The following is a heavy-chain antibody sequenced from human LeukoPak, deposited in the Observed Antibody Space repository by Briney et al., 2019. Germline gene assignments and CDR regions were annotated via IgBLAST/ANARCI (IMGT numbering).Heavy chain of an antibody. CDR2: IISRGDTT. D-gene: IGHD2-8*02. CDR3: ARGRGYCTGVSCDIDY. CDR1: GFTFNAYS. Sequence: HPGGSLRLSCAASGFTFNAYSMNWVRQAPGKGLEWVSNIISRGDTTHYAASVKGRFTISRDNAKNSVFLHLNSLRGDDTAVYYCARGRGYCTGVSCDIDYWGQGTLVTVSS. J-gene: IGHJ4*02. V-gene: IGHV3-48*04.